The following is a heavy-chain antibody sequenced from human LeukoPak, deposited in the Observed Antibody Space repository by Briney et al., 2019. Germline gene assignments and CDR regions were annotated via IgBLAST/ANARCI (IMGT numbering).Heavy chain of an antibody. CDR2: MNPNSGNT. CDR3: ARGAPNAFDI. CDR1: GYTFTSYD. V-gene: IGHV1-8*01. J-gene: IGHJ3*02. Sequence: ASVKVSCKASGYTFTSYDINWVRQAPGQGLEWMGWMNPNSGNTVYAQKFQGRVTMTRNTSISTAYMELSSLRSEDTAVYYCARGAPNAFDIWGQGTMVTVSS.